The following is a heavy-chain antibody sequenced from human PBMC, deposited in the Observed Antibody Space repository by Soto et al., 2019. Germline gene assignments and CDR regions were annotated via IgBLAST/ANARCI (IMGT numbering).Heavy chain of an antibody. CDR1: GYTFTSYG. CDR3: AIAHCSSTSCYSRPDAFDI. D-gene: IGHD2-2*01. Sequence: GASVKVSCXASGYTFTSYGISWVRQAPGQGLDWMGWISAYNGNTNYAQKLQGRVTMTTDTSTSTAYMELRSLRSDDTAVYYCAIAHCSSTSCYSRPDAFDIWRQGTMVTVSS. CDR2: ISAYNGNT. V-gene: IGHV1-18*01. J-gene: IGHJ3*02.